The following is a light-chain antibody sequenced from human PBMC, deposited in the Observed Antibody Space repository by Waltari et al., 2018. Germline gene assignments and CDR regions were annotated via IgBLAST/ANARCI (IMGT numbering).Light chain of an antibody. V-gene: IGKV1-39*01. CDR3: QQSYSTPRT. CDR2: AGS. CDR1: QSISSY. J-gene: IGKJ2*01. Sequence: DIQMTQSPSSLSASVGDRVTITCRASQSISSYLNCYQQKPGKAPKLLIYAGSSLQSGVTSRFSGSRSGTDFTLTISSLQPEDFATYYCQQSYSTPRTFGQGTKLEIK.